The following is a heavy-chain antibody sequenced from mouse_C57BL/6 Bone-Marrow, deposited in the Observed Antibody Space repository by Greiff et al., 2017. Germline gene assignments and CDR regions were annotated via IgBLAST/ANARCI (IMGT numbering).Heavy chain of an antibody. J-gene: IGHJ2*01. V-gene: IGHV1-82*01. CDR2: IYPGDGDT. Sequence: VQLQQSGPELVKPGASVKISCKASGYAFSSSWMNWVKQRPGKGLEWIGRIYPGDGDTNYNGKFKGKATLTADKSSSTAYMQLSSLTSEDSAVYFCARERFDGYYDYWGQGTTLTVSS. CDR3: ARERFDGYYDY. CDR1: GYAFSSSW. D-gene: IGHD2-3*01.